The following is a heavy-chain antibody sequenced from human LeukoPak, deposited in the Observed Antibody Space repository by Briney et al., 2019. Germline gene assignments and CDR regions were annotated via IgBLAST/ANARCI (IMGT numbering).Heavy chain of an antibody. Sequence: VASVTVSCKVSGYTLTELSMHWVRQAPGEGLEWMGGFDPEDDETICAQKFQGRVTMTEDTSTDTAYMELSSLRSEDTAVYYCATGHGIAVAGAYYFDHWGQGTLVTVSS. CDR3: ATGHGIAVAGAYYFDH. CDR1: GYTLTELS. D-gene: IGHD6-19*01. J-gene: IGHJ4*02. CDR2: FDPEDDET. V-gene: IGHV1-24*01.